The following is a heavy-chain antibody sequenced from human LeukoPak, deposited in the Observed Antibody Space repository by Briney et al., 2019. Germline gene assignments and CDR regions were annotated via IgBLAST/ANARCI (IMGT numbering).Heavy chain of an antibody. CDR1: GFTFSSYA. CDR2: ISGSGGST. D-gene: IGHD3-22*01. J-gene: IGHJ4*02. V-gene: IGHV3-23*01. Sequence: PGGSLRPSCAASGFTFSSYAMSWVRQAPGKGLEWVSAISGSGGSTYYADSVKGRFTISSDNSKNTLYLQMNSLRAEDTAVYYCATSSRASSGYSSLWGQGTLVTVSS. CDR3: ATSSRASSGYSSL.